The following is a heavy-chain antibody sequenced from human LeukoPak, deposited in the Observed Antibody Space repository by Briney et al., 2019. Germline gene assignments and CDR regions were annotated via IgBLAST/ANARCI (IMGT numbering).Heavy chain of an antibody. CDR1: GGSISTYY. J-gene: IGHJ4*02. Sequence: PSVTLSLTCTVSGGSISTYYWSWIRQPPGKGLEWIGYIYYSGSTNYNPSLKSRVTISVDTSKNQFSLKLSSVTAADTAVYYCARGPHDYTNSFDYWGQGTLVTVSS. D-gene: IGHD4-11*01. CDR2: IYYSGST. V-gene: IGHV4-59*01. CDR3: ARGPHDYTNSFDY.